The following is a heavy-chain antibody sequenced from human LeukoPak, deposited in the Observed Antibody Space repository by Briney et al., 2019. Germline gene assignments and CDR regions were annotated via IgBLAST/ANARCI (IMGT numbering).Heavy chain of an antibody. Sequence: PSETLSLTCTVSGGSISSYYWSWIRQPPGKGLEWIGYIYYSGSTNYNPSLKSRVTISVDTSRNQFSLKLSSVTAVDTAVYYCARVPPYGSAYYYYGMDVWGQGTTVTVSS. CDR2: IYYSGST. V-gene: IGHV4-59*01. CDR3: ARVPPYGSAYYYYGMDV. CDR1: GGSISSYY. D-gene: IGHD3-10*01. J-gene: IGHJ6*02.